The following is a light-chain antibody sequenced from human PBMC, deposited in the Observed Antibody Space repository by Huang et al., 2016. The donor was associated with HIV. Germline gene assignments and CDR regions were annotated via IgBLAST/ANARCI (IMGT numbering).Light chain of an antibody. V-gene: IGKV3-15*01. J-gene: IGKJ4*01. CDR1: QLVSSN. CDR2: GAA. CDR3: QQYNNWPFT. Sequence: EIVMTQSPATLSVSPGERATLSCRASQLVSSNLAWYQQKPGQAPSLLIYGAATGATGFPARFSGSGSGTEFTLTISSLQSEDFAVYYCQQYNNWPFTFGGGTKVEIK.